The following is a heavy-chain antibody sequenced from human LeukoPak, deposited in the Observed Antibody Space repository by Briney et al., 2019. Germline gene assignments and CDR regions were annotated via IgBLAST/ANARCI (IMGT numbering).Heavy chain of an antibody. V-gene: IGHV3-21*01. J-gene: IGHJ4*02. CDR2: ISSSSTYI. Sequence: GGSLRLSCAASGFALSSYSMNWVRQAPGKGLEWVSSISSSSTYIYYADSVKGRFTISRDNAKDSLYLQMNSLRVEDTAVYFCAKVEYDSTGYFPNYFDYWGQGTLVTVSS. CDR1: GFALSSYS. CDR3: AKVEYDSTGYFPNYFDY. D-gene: IGHD3-22*01.